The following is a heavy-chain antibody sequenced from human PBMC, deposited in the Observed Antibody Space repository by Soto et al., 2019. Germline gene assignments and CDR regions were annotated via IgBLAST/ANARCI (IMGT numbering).Heavy chain of an antibody. Sequence: ASVKVSCKASGGMFYSSAIHWVRQAPGQGLEWVGWINAGTGQVKYSQKFQGRVSITRDTSASTAYMELSSLKSEDTAVYYCARVMAVQAFDIWGQGTKVTVSS. J-gene: IGHJ3*02. CDR1: GGMFYSSA. CDR2: INAGTGQV. D-gene: IGHD4-17*01. CDR3: ARVMAVQAFDI. V-gene: IGHV1-3*01.